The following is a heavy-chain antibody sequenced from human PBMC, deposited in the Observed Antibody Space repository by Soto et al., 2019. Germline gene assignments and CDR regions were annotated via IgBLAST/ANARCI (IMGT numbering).Heavy chain of an antibody. J-gene: IGHJ6*02. CDR1: GGSISSYY. CDR3: ARDLGDYYYGMDV. V-gene: IGHV4-59*01. D-gene: IGHD3-16*01. CDR2: IYYSGST. Sequence: QVQLQESGPGLVKPSETLSLTCTVSGGSISSYYWSWIRQPTGKGLEWIGYIYYSGSTNYNPSLKSRVTISVDTSKNQFSLKLSSVTAADTAVYYCARDLGDYYYGMDVWGQGTTVTVSS.